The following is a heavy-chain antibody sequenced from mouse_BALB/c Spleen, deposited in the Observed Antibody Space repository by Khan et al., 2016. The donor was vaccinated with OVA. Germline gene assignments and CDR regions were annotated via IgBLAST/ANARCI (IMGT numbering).Heavy chain of an antibody. Sequence: EVELVESGGVLVKPGGSLKLSCAASGFTFSTYGMSWVRQIPDKRLEWVANISSGGSYTYSPDSVKGRFTISRDNAKNTLYLQMNSLNSEDTAMYYCARLAYYYNSEGFAYWGQGTLVTVSA. D-gene: IGHD1-1*01. V-gene: IGHV5-6*01. CDR1: GFTFSTYG. CDR2: ISSGGSYT. J-gene: IGHJ3*01. CDR3: ARLAYYYNSEGFAY.